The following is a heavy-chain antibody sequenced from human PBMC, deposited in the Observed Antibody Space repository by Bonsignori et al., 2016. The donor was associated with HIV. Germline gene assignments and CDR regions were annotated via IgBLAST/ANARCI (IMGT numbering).Heavy chain of an antibody. CDR2: INPNSDGT. V-gene: IGHV1-2*02. Sequence: WVRQAPGQGLEWMGWINPNSDGTNYSQKFQGRVTMTRDTSITTAYMELSGLRSGDTAVYYCARVALRFSGYYYYYYYMDVWGKGTTVTVSS. D-gene: IGHD3-22*01. CDR3: ARVALRFSGYYYYYYYMDV. J-gene: IGHJ6*03.